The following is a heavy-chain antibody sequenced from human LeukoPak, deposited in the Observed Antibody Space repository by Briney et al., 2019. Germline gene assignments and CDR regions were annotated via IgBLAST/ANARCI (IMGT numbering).Heavy chain of an antibody. CDR2: IYSSGST. Sequence: PGGSLRLSCAASGFTVSSNYMSWVRQAPGKGLEWVSVIYSSGSTYYADSVKGRFTISRDNSKNTLYLQMNSLRAEDTAVYYCARDSPLPYYGSGKGTDYWGQGTLVTVSS. D-gene: IGHD3-10*01. CDR3: ARDSPLPYYGSGKGTDY. J-gene: IGHJ4*02. V-gene: IGHV3-66*01. CDR1: GFTVSSNY.